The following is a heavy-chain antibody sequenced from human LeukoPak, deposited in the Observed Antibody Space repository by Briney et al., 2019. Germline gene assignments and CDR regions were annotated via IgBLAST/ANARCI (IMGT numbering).Heavy chain of an antibody. CDR1: GYTFTSYG. J-gene: IGHJ3*02. CDR2: ISAYNGNT. CDR3: ARDHSGSPAAFDI. V-gene: IGHV1-18*01. Sequence: ASMKVSCKASGYTFTSYGITWVRQAPGRGLEWMGWISAYNGNTNYAQNFQGRVTMTTDTSTSTAYMELRSLRSDDTAVYYCARDHSGSPAAFDIWGQGTTVTVSS. D-gene: IGHD6-13*01.